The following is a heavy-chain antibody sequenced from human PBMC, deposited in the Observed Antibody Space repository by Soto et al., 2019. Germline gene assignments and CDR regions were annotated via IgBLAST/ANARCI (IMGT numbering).Heavy chain of an antibody. V-gene: IGHV1-69*01. CDR2: IIPIFGTT. D-gene: IGHD3-10*01. CDR3: AGSFKYGSGTFDAFDI. Sequence: QVQLVQSGTEVKKPGSALKVSCKASGGTFSSYAISWVRQAPGQGLEWMGGIIPIFGTTNYAEKFRGRVSISADEYTSTAYVELSSLRSEDTAVYYCAGSFKYGSGTFDAFDIWCQGKMVTVSS. J-gene: IGHJ3*02. CDR1: GGTFSSYA.